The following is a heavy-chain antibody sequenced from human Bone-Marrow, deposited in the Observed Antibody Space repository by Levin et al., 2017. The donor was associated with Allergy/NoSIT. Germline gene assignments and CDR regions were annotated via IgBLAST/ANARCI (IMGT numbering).Heavy chain of an antibody. J-gene: IGHJ4*02. CDR3: VRGAYFPGSARRLDY. CDR2: IFYTGTT. CDR1: GASITSPDYY. D-gene: IGHD3-16*01. Sequence: SETLSLTCSVSGASITSPDYYWTWVRQPPGKGLEWIGYIFYTGTTRYNPSLKSRVTISVDTSKNQFSLKLNSVTAADTAVYYCVRGAYFPGSARRLDYWGQGTLVTVSS. V-gene: IGHV4-30-4*02.